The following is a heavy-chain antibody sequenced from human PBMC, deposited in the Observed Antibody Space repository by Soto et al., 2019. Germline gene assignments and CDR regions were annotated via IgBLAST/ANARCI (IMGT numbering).Heavy chain of an antibody. CDR3: ARDNPTYCGGDCYYSWLGGDYYYGMDV. D-gene: IGHD2-21*02. J-gene: IGHJ6*02. CDR1: GFTFSSYS. Sequence: RRLSCAASGFTFSSYSMNWVRQAPGKGLEWVSSISSSSSYIYYADSVKGRFTISRDNAKNSLYLQMNSLRAEDTAVYYCARDNPTYCGGDCYYSWLGGDYYYGMDVWGQGTTVTVSS. V-gene: IGHV3-21*01. CDR2: ISSSSSYI.